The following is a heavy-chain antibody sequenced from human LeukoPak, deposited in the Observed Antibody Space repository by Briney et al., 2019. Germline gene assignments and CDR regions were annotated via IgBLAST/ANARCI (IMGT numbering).Heavy chain of an antibody. CDR3: AKDSGYGYFEY. J-gene: IGHJ4*02. CDR1: GFTFSSYG. Sequence: GRSLRLSCAASGFTFSSYGMHWVRQAPGKGLEWVAVISYDGSNKYYADSVKGRFTISRDNSKNTLYLQMNSLRAEDTAVYYCAKDSGYGYFEYWGQGTLVTVSS. D-gene: IGHD5-12*01. V-gene: IGHV3-30*18. CDR2: ISYDGSNK.